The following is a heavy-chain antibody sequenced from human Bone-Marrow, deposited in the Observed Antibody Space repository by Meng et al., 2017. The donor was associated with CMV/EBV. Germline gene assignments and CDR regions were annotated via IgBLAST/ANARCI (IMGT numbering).Heavy chain of an antibody. J-gene: IGHJ4*02. Sequence: ASVKVSCKASGYTFTSYYIYWVRQAPGQGLEWMGVINPSGGSTNYAQKFQGRITMTRDTSISTAYMELSRLRSDDTAVYYCARVTVGYGSERWDYCGQGTLVAVSS. CDR2: INPSGGST. CDR3: ARVTVGYGSERWDY. CDR1: GYTFTSYY. D-gene: IGHD4-17*01. V-gene: IGHV1-46*01.